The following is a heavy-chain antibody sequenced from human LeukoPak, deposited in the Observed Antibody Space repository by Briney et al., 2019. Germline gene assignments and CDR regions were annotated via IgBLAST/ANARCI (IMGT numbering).Heavy chain of an antibody. J-gene: IGHJ6*03. CDR2: ISYDGSNK. Sequence: GGSLRLSCAASGFTFSSHAMHWVRQAPGKGLEWVAVISYDGSNKYYADSVKGRFTISRDNSKNTLYLQMNSLRAEDTAVYYCARDPHWNDRYYYYMDVWGKGTTVTVSS. CDR1: GFTFSSHA. V-gene: IGHV3-30*01. CDR3: ARDPHWNDRYYYYMDV. D-gene: IGHD1-1*01.